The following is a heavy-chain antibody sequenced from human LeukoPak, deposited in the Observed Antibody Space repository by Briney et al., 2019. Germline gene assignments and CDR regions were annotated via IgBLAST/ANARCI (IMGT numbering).Heavy chain of an antibody. CDR1: GYSISSGYY. V-gene: IGHV4-38-2*02. J-gene: IGHJ4*02. D-gene: IGHD3-22*01. CDR2: IYHSGST. CDR3: ARVGDPYYYDSSGYPDGGFDY. Sequence: SETLSLTCTVSGYSISSGYYWGWIRQPPGKGLEWIGSIYHSGSTYYNPSLKSRVTISVDTSKNQFSLKLSSVTAADTAVYYCARVGDPYYYDSSGYPDGGFDYWGQGTLVTISS.